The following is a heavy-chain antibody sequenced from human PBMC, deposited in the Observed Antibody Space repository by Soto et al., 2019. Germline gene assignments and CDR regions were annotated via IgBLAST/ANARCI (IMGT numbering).Heavy chain of an antibody. V-gene: IGHV5-10-1*01. CDR1: GYTFSNFW. D-gene: IGHD3-10*01. CDR2: IDPSDSSI. CDR3: ARRGRRFIMVGGVGVVVQNGMDV. J-gene: IGHJ6*02. Sequence: GESLKISCKGSGYTFSNFWISWVRQMPGKGLELMGAIDPSDSSINYNPSFQGHVTISTDKSISTAYLQWSRRKASDTAMYDCARRGRRFIMVGGVGVVVQNGMDVWGQGTTVTVSS.